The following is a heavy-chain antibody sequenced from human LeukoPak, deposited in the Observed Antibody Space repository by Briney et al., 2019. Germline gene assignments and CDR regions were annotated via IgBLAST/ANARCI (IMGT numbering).Heavy chain of an antibody. CDR3: ARHIPFDC. Sequence: PGGSLRLSCAASGFTFSSSSMNWARQAPEKGLEWVSYISTSGGTIYYADSVKGRFTISRDNAKNSLYLQMDSLRAEDTAVYYCARHIPFDCWGQGTLVTVSS. J-gene: IGHJ4*02. CDR2: ISTSGGTI. CDR1: GFTFSSSS. D-gene: IGHD2-21*01. V-gene: IGHV3-48*01.